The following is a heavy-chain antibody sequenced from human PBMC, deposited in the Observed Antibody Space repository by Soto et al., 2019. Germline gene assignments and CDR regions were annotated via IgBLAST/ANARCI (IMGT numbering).Heavy chain of an antibody. D-gene: IGHD2-21*01. V-gene: IGHV4-59*01. CDR2: IYYSGST. J-gene: IGHJ3*02. Sequence: PLETLPLTCTFSGCSISSYYWSWIRQPPGKGLEWIGYIYYSGSTNYNPSLKSRVTISVDTSKNQFSLKLSSVTAADTAVYYCARSIVVAGSGAFDIWGQGTMVTVSS. CDR1: GCSISSYY. CDR3: ARSIVVAGSGAFDI.